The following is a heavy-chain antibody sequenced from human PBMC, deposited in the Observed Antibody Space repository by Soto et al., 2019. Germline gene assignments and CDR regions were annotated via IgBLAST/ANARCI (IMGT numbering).Heavy chain of an antibody. CDR1: GRSITGSSYY. Sequence: QLQLQESGPGLVKPSETLSLTCVVSGRSITGSSYYWVWIRHPPGKGLEWIGSMHYSWNTYYNPSFKRRVTTSLETPTNQLSLQLTTVPAADTAVYFCGARNWNSPDVWGQGILVTVSS. CDR2: MHYSWNT. D-gene: IGHD1-7*01. J-gene: IGHJ4*02. V-gene: IGHV4-39*01. CDR3: GARNWNSPDV.